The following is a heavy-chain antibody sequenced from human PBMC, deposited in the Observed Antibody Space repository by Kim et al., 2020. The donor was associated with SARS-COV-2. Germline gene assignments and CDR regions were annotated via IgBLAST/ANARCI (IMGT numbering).Heavy chain of an antibody. J-gene: IGHJ4*02. Sequence: GNTKYSQKFQGRVTITRDTSASTAYMELSSLRSEDTAVYYCAREGYYFDYWGQGTLVTVSS. V-gene: IGHV1-3*01. CDR3: AREGYYFDY. CDR2: GNT.